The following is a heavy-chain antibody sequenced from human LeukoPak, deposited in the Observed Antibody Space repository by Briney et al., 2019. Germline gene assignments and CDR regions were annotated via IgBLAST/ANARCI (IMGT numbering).Heavy chain of an antibody. Sequence: PGGSLRLSCAASGFSISGYLMHWVRQAAGEGLVWVSRMNSGGSTINYADSVKGRFTTARDNVDNTLHLQMNSLRVHDTAGYFCLGEVQVRASTSLGLGGQGPLVTVSS. D-gene: IGHD3-10*01. CDR3: LGEVQVRASTSLGL. J-gene: IGHJ4*01. CDR2: MNSGGSTI. CDR1: GFSISGYL. V-gene: IGHV3-74*01.